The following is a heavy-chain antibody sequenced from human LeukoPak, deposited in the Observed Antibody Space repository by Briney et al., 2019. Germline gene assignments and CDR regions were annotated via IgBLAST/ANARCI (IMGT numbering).Heavy chain of an antibody. J-gene: IGHJ5*02. V-gene: IGHV4-59*01. D-gene: IGHD2-2*02. CDR1: GGSISSYY. Sequence: SETLSLTCTVSGGSISSYYWSRIRQPPGKGLEWIGYIYYSGSTNYNPSLKSRVTISVDTSKNQFSLKLSSVTPADTAVYYCARDRCSSTSCHTNWFDPWGQGTLVTVSS. CDR3: ARDRCSSTSCHTNWFDP. CDR2: IYYSGST.